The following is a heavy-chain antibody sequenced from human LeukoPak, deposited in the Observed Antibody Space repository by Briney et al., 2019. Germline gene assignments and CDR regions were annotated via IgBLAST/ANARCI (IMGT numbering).Heavy chain of an antibody. D-gene: IGHD1-26*01. CDR1: GGSISSGGYY. CDR2: ISYSGST. Sequence: TSQTLSLTCTVSGGSISSGGYYWSWIRQPPGKGLEWIGYISYSGSTNYNPSLKSRVTISVDTSRNQFSLKLSSVTAADAAVYYCARGASGSYPHFDYWGQGTLVTVSS. CDR3: ARGASGSYPHFDY. J-gene: IGHJ4*02. V-gene: IGHV4-61*08.